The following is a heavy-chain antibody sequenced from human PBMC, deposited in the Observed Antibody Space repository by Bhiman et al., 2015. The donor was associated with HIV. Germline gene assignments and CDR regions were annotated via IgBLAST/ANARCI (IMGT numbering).Heavy chain of an antibody. Sequence: VQLVESGGGVVQSGRSLWVSCEASGFTFSSYTMHWVRQAPGKGLEWVSSISSSSSYIYYADSLKGRFTISRDNAKNSLYLQMNSLRAEDTAVYYCARVGISSGWPSFDYWGQGTLVTVSS. J-gene: IGHJ4*02. CDR1: GFTFSSYT. V-gene: IGHV3-21*03. CDR3: ARVGISSGWPSFDY. D-gene: IGHD3-22*01. CDR2: ISSSSSYI.